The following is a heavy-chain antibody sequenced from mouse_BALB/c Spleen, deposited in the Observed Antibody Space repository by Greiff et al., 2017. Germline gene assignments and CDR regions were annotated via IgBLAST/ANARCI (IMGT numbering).Heavy chain of an antibody. V-gene: IGHV5-6-5*01. CDR1: GFTFSSYA. J-gene: IGHJ4*01. D-gene: IGHD2-3*01. Sequence: EVQVVESGGGLVKPGGSLKLSCAASGFTFSSYAMSWVRQTPEKRLEWVASISSGGSTYYPDSVKGRFTISRDNARNILYLQMSSLRSEDTAMYYCARGSIYDGYYGGAMDYWGQGTSVTVSS. CDR3: ARGSIYDGYYGGAMDY. CDR2: ISSGGST.